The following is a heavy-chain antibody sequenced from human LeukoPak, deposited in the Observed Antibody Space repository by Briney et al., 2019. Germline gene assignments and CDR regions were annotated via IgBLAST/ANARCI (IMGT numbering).Heavy chain of an antibody. CDR2: MNPNSGNT. CDR1: GYTFTSYD. D-gene: IGHD3-16*01. Sequence: ASVKVSCKASGYTFTSYDINWVRQATGQGLEWMGWMNPNSGNTGCAQKFQGRVTMTRNTSISTAYMELSSLRSEDTAVYYCARVKRGRGGSFDYWGQGTLVTVSS. V-gene: IGHV1-8*01. CDR3: ARVKRGRGGSFDY. J-gene: IGHJ4*02.